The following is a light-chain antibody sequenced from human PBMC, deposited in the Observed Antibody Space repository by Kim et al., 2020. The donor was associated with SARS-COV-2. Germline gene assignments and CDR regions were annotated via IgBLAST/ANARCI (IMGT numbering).Light chain of an antibody. Sequence: SVSPGETATLSCRASQSLGSNLAWYQQKPGQAPRLLVYGASTRATGIPARFSGSGSGTEFSLTISSLQSEDFAVYYCQQYNNWPLTFGGGTKLEI. V-gene: IGKV3-15*01. CDR1: QSLGSN. CDR3: QQYNNWPLT. J-gene: IGKJ4*01. CDR2: GAS.